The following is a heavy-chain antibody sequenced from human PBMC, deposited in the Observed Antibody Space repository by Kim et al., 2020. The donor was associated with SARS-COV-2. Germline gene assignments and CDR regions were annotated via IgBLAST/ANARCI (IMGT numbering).Heavy chain of an antibody. J-gene: IGHJ4*01. Sequence: GGSLRLSCAASGFTFSSYSMNWVRQAPGKGLEWVASISSSSSYIYYADSVKGRFTISRANAKNSLYLQMNSLRAEDTAMYYCSRDLALVRGVHAPGLDY. D-gene: IGHD3-10*01. CDR1: GFTFSSYS. CDR2: ISSSSSYI. CDR3: SRDLALVRGVHAPGLDY. V-gene: IGHV3-21*01.